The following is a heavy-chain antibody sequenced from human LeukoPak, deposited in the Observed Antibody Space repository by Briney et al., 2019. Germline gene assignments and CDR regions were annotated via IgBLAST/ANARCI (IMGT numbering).Heavy chain of an antibody. V-gene: IGHV4-34*01. J-gene: IGHJ4*02. CDR2: INHSGST. Sequence: SETLSLTCAVYGGSFSGYYWSWIRQPPGKGLEWIGEINHSGSTNYNPSLKSRVTISVDTSKNQFSLKLSSVTAADTAVYYCARGRYSYGFASKATPVDYWGQGTLVTVSS. CDR3: ARGRYSYGFASKATPVDY. CDR1: GGSFSGYY. D-gene: IGHD5-18*01.